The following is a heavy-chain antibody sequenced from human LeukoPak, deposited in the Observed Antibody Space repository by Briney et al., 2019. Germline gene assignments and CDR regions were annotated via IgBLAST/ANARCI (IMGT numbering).Heavy chain of an antibody. CDR2: IIPIFGTA. V-gene: IGHV1-69*13. D-gene: IGHD1-1*01. Sequence: GASVKVSCKASGGTFISYAISWVRQAPGQGLEWMGGIIPIFGTANYAQKFQGRVTITADESTSTAYMELSSLRSEDTAVYYCARDTCFIATGTTFACSWGQGTLVTVSS. CDR1: GGTFISYA. J-gene: IGHJ5*02. CDR3: ARDTCFIATGTTFACS.